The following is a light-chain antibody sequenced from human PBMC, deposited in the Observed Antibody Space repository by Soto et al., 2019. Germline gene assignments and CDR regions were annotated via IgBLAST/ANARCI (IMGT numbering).Light chain of an antibody. V-gene: IGKV1-5*01. CDR2: DAS. CDR3: QQYNSYRGT. J-gene: IGKJ1*01. Sequence: DIQMTQSPSTLSASVGDRVTITCRASQSISSWLAWYQQKPGKAPKLLIYDASSLESGVPSRFSGSGSGTEFTLTISSLQPDDFAPYYCQQYNSYRGTFGQGTKVEIK. CDR1: QSISSW.